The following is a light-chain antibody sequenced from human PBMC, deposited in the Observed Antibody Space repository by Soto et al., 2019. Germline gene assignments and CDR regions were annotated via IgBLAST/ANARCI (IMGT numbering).Light chain of an antibody. J-gene: IGKJ2*01. Sequence: DIQMTQSPPSLSASVGDRVTITCRASQSISSYLNWYQQKPGKAPKLLIYAASSLQSGVPSTFSGSGSGTDFTLTISSLQPEDFATYYCQQSYSTPYTFGQGTKLEIK. V-gene: IGKV1-39*01. CDR1: QSISSY. CDR2: AAS. CDR3: QQSYSTPYT.